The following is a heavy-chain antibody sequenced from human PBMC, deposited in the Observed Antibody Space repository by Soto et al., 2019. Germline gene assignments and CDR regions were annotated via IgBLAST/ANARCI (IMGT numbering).Heavy chain of an antibody. CDR3: APLYWVASGTRYYFDY. V-gene: IGHV2-5*02. D-gene: IGHD6-13*01. J-gene: IGHJ4*02. CDR2: IYWDDDK. Sequence: QITLKESGPTLVKPTQTLTLTCTFSGFSFTTDGMGVGWIRQPPGKALEWLALIYWDDDKRYSPSLKSRLTITKDASRNQVVLTLTNMDPADTATYYCAPLYWVASGTRYYFDYWGQGTLVTVSS. CDR1: GFSFTTDGMG.